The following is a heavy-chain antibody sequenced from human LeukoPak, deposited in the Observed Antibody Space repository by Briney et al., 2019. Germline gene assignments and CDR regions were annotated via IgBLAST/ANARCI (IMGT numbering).Heavy chain of an antibody. CDR2: IIYSGST. J-gene: IGHJ4*02. CDR3: AARYYDFWSGYYTGDY. CDR1: GGSFSGYY. D-gene: IGHD3-3*01. V-gene: IGHV4-34*12. Sequence: SETLSLTCAVCGGSFSGYYWRWIRQPPGKGLEWIGEIIYSGSTNYNPSLKSRVTISVDTSKNQFSLKLSSVTAADTAVYYCAARYYDFWSGYYTGDYWGQGTLVTVSS.